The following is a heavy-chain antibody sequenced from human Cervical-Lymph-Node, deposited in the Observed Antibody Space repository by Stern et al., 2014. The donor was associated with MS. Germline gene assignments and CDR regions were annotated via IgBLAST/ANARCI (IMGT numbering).Heavy chain of an antibody. CDR1: GYRFTSQG. Sequence: VQLVESGAEVKKPWESLKLSCQGSGYRFTSQGIGWGRQMPGKGLEWMGIISPSDSTTTYNPPFLGQVAITFDMSITTSSLQWNSLKASDTATYYCARRKDVYGYFGIDVWGQGTTVIVSS. CDR2: ISPSDSTT. V-gene: IGHV5-51*03. CDR3: ARRKDVYGYFGIDV. J-gene: IGHJ6*02. D-gene: IGHD5/OR15-5a*01.